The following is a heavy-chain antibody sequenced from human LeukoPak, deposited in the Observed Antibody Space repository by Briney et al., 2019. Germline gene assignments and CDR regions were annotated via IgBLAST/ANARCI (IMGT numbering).Heavy chain of an antibody. D-gene: IGHD2-2*01. Sequence: GASVKVSCKASGYTFTRYYMHWVRQAPGQGLEWMGIINPSDDSITYAQKFQGRVTMTRDTSTSTVYMALSSLRSDDTAVYYCARGDCSSTNCYSSGVKRVYYYGMDVWGQGTTVTVSS. V-gene: IGHV1-46*01. CDR1: GYTFTRYY. CDR3: ARGDCSSTNCYSSGVKRVYYYGMDV. CDR2: INPSDDSI. J-gene: IGHJ6*02.